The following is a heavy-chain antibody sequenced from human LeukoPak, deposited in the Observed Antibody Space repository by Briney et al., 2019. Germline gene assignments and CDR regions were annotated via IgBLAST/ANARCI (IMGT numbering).Heavy chain of an antibody. V-gene: IGHV3-74*01. Sequence: GGSLRLSCAASGFTFSSYWMHWVRQAPGKGLVWVSRINSGGSSTSYADSVKGRFTISRDNAKNTLYLQMNSLRAEDTAVYYCARDRAHDFWSGYPSPYYYYYMDVWGKGTTVTVSS. CDR1: GFTFSSYW. CDR3: ARDRAHDFWSGYPSPYYYYYMDV. D-gene: IGHD3-3*01. CDR2: INSGGSST. J-gene: IGHJ6*03.